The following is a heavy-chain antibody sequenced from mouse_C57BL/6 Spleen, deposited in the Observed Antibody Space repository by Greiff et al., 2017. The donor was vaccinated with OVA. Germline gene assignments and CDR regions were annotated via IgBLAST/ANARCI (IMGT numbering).Heavy chain of an antibody. J-gene: IGHJ4*01. Sequence: VQLQQSVAELVRPGASVKLSCTASGFNIKNTYMHWVKQRPEQGLEWIGRIDPANGNTKYAPKFQGKATITADTSSNTAYLQLSSLTSEDTAIYYSARILGYYGSSYYAMDYWGQGTSVTVSS. CDR3: ARILGYYGSSYYAMDY. D-gene: IGHD1-1*01. CDR1: GFNIKNTY. CDR2: IDPANGNT. V-gene: IGHV14-3*01.